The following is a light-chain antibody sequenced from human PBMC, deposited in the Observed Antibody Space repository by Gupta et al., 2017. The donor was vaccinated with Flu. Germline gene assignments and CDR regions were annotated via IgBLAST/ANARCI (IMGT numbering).Light chain of an antibody. CDR2: GND. V-gene: IGLV1-51*01. CDR1: GSNVEKND. CDR3: GAWDHSRNNGV. J-gene: IGLJ3*02. Sequence: QSVLTQPHSFSAAPGQNVTISCSGSGSNVEKNDVSWYQPLPPTAPNLLIYGNDRRPSGIPDRFSGSKCGTSATLVISGLQGGEEADYYCGAWDHSRNNGVFGGGTKLTVL.